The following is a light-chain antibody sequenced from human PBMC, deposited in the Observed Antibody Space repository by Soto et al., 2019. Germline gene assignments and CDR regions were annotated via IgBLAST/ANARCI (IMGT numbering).Light chain of an antibody. CDR3: QSYDSYPSGFYV. Sequence: QSVLTQPPSVSGAPGQRVTISCTGSSSNIGAGYDVHWYQQLPGGAPKLLIYANSNRPSGVPDRFSGSRSGTSASLAITGLQAEDESDYSCQSYDSYPSGFYVFGTGTEVTDL. CDR1: SSNIGAGYD. J-gene: IGLJ1*01. CDR2: ANS. V-gene: IGLV1-40*01.